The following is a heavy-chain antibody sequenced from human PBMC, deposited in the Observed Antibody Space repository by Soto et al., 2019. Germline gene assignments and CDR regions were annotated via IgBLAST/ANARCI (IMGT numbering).Heavy chain of an antibody. Sequence: PGGSLRLSCAASGFTFSSYGMHWVHQAPGKGLEWVAVISYDGSNKYYADSVKGRFTISRDNSKNTLYLQMNSLRAEDTAVYYCAKDNAIFGVVINYYYYYGMDVWGQGTTVTVSS. CDR2: ISYDGSNK. J-gene: IGHJ6*02. D-gene: IGHD3-3*01. CDR3: AKDNAIFGVVINYYYYYGMDV. CDR1: GFTFSSYG. V-gene: IGHV3-30*18.